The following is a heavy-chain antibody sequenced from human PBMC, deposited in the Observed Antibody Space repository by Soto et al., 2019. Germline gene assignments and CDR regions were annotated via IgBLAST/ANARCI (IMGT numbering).Heavy chain of an antibody. V-gene: IGHV5-51*01. J-gene: IGHJ4*02. CDR1: GYSFTSFW. CDR2: IYPGDSET. D-gene: IGHD6-19*01. CDR3: TRQHPLDSSAWYN. Sequence: GESLKISCKGSGYSFTSFWIGWVRQMPGKGPEWLRIIYPGDSETRYSPSFQGQVTISADRSISTAYLQWNSLKASDTAIYYCTRQHPLDSSAWYNWGQGTQVTVSS.